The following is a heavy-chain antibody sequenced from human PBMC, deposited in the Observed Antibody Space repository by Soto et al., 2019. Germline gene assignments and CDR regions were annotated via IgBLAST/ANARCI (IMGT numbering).Heavy chain of an antibody. CDR2: HHSDST. J-gene: IGHJ4*02. Sequence: QVQLQESGPGLVKPSETLSLTCTVSGGSMRGQHWSWIRQPPGKGLEWIGHHSDSTNYNPFLKRRITISTDTSKNQLSLKLSSVTAADTAVYYCATYTVGEGGRGYWGQGPLVTVSS. D-gene: IGHD3-16*01. V-gene: IGHV4-4*09. CDR1: GGSMRGQH. CDR3: ATYTVGEGGRGY.